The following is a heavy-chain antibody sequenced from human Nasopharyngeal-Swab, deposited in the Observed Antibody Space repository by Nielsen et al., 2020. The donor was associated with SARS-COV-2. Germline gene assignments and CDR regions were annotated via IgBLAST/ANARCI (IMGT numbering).Heavy chain of an antibody. Sequence: PGKGLWWGSAISGSGGSTYYADSVKGRFTISRDNSKNTQYLQMNSLRVEDTAVYYCATERDGTYQLLGLFGYWGQGTLVTVSS. CDR2: ISGSGGST. V-gene: IGHV3-23*01. J-gene: IGHJ4*02. D-gene: IGHD2-2*01. CDR3: ATERDGTYQLLGLFGY.